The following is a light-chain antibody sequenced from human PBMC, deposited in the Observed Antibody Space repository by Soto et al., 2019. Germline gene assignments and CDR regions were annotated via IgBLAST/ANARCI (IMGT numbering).Light chain of an antibody. Sequence: QMTQFPSSLSASVGDRVSITCRASQSIGTSLNWYQQKPGKAPKLLIYSASTLQGGGPSRFSGSGSGTDFTLTISSLQPEDFATYYCQQSYTAPFTFGPGTKVDVK. CDR2: SAS. J-gene: IGKJ3*01. CDR3: QQSYTAPFT. V-gene: IGKV1-39*01. CDR1: QSIGTS.